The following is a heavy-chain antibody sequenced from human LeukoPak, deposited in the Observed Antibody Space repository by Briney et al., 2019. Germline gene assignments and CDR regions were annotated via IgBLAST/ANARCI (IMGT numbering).Heavy chain of an antibody. CDR1: GFTFSDYY. V-gene: IGHV3-11*04. CDR3: ARDGLDSGYDFDY. CDR2: ISSSGSTI. Sequence: GGSLRLSCAASGFTFSDYYMSWLRQAPGKGLEGVSYISSSGSTIYYADSVKGRFTISRDNAKNSLYLQMNSLRAEDTAVYYCARDGLDSGYDFDYWGQGTLVTVSS. D-gene: IGHD5-12*01. J-gene: IGHJ4*02.